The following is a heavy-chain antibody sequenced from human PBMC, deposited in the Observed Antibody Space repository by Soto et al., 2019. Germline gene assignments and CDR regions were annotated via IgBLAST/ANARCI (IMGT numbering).Heavy chain of an antibody. D-gene: IGHD3-3*01. V-gene: IGHV1-46*01. CDR2: INPSGGST. CDR1: GCTFTSYY. Sequence: ASVKVSCKASGCTFTSYYMHWVRQAPGQGLEWMGIINPSGGSTSYAQKFQGRVTMTRDTSTSTVYMELSSLRSEDTAVYYCARDGARFTIFGVVTLYGMDVWGQGTTVTVSS. J-gene: IGHJ6*02. CDR3: ARDGARFTIFGVVTLYGMDV.